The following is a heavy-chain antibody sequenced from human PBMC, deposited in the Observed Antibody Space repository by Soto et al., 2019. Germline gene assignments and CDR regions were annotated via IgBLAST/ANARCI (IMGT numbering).Heavy chain of an antibody. D-gene: IGHD2-8*01. CDR2: FDPEDGET. CDR1: GYTLTELS. CDR3: ATGITCTNGVCYIPYYYYYMDV. V-gene: IGHV1-24*01. J-gene: IGHJ6*03. Sequence: GASVKVSCKVSGYTLTELSMHWVRQAPGKGLEWMGGFDPEDGETIYAQKFQGRVTMTEDTSTDTAYMDLSSLRSEDTAVYYCATGITCTNGVCYIPYYYYYMDVWGKGTTVTVSS.